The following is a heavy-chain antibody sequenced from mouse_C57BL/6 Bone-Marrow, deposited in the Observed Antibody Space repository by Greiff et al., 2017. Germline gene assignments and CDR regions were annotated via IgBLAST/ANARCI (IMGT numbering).Heavy chain of an antibody. CDR3: ASWSSPYYFDY. Sequence: VQLQQSGAELARPGASVKLSCKASGYTFTSYGISWVKQRTGQGLEWIGEFYPRSGNTYYNEKFKGKATLTADKSSSTAYMELRSLTSEDSAVYFCASWSSPYYFDYWGQGTTLTGSS. V-gene: IGHV1-81*01. CDR2: FYPRSGNT. CDR1: GYTFTSYG. J-gene: IGHJ2*01. D-gene: IGHD1-1*01.